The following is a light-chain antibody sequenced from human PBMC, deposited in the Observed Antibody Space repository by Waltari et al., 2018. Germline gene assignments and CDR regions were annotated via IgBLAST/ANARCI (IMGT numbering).Light chain of an antibody. CDR1: QSISSW. Sequence: GDRVTITCRASQSISSWLAWYQQKPGKAPKLLIYDASSLESGVPSRFSGSGSGTEFTLTISSLQPDDFATYYCQQSYSTPPTFGQGTKLEIK. CDR3: QQSYSTPPT. J-gene: IGKJ2*01. V-gene: IGKV1-5*01. CDR2: DAS.